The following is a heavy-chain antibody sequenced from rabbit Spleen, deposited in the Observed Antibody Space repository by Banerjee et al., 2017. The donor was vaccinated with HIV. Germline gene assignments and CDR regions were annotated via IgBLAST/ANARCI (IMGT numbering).Heavy chain of an antibody. CDR2: INAVTGSGGT. Sequence: QEQLVESGGGLVKPEGSLKLSCTASGFSFSNKAVMCWVRQAPGKGLEWIACINAVTGSGGTWYASWAKGRSTISRISSTTVTLQMTSLTAADTATYFCARETKYSVYAFNLWGQGTLVTVS. CDR1: GFSFSNKAV. CDR3: ARETKYSVYAFNL. J-gene: IGHJ4*01. V-gene: IGHV1S45*01. D-gene: IGHD6-1*01.